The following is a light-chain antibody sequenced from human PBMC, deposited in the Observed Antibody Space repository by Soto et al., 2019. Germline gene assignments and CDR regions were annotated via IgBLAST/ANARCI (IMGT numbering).Light chain of an antibody. Sequence: PSTLSASVGDRVTITCRASQSISSWLARYQQKPGKAPQVLIYKASDLKSGVPSRFSGSGSGTEFTLTISGLQPDDSATYYCQQYETYATFDQGTKVDIK. CDR3: QQYETYAT. J-gene: IGKJ1*01. V-gene: IGKV1-5*03. CDR1: QSISSW. CDR2: KAS.